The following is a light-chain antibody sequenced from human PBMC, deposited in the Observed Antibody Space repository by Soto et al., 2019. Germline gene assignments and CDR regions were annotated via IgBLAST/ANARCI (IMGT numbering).Light chain of an antibody. J-gene: IGLJ2*01. CDR2: DTY. CDR3: GTWDSSLSAGV. V-gene: IGLV1-51*01. CDR1: SSNIGAGYD. Sequence: QSVLTQPPSVSGAPGQRVTISCTGSSSNIGAGYDVHWYQQLPGTAPKLLIYDTYKRPSGIPDRFSGSKSGTSATLVITGLQTGDEADYDCGTWDSSLSAGVFGGGTKLTVL.